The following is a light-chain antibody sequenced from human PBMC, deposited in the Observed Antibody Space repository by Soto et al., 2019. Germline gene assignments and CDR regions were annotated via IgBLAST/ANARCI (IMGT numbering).Light chain of an antibody. V-gene: IGLV1-44*01. CDR2: SSN. Sequence: QSVLTQPPSASGTPGQRVTISCSGSSSNIGSNSVNWYQQLPGTAPKLLMYSSNQRPSGVPDRFSGSKSGTSASLAISGLQSEDEADYYCAAWEDSLNGVVFGVGTKLTVL. CDR1: SSNIGSNS. CDR3: AAWEDSLNGVV. J-gene: IGLJ2*01.